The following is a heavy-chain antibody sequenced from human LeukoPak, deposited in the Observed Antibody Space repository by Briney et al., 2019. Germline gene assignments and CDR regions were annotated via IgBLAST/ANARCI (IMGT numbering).Heavy chain of an antibody. CDR3: AKEPRGYCSSSACPNWLDP. J-gene: IGHJ5*02. D-gene: IGHD2-2*01. CDR2: TSASGGTT. CDR1: GFTFNSYA. V-gene: IGHV3-23*01. Sequence: GGSLRLSCAASGFTFNSYAMSWVRQAPGKGLEWVSATSASGGTTYYADSVRGRFTISRDNSENTLYLQMNSLRVEDTAVYYCAKEPRGYCSSSACPNWLDPWGQGALVTVS.